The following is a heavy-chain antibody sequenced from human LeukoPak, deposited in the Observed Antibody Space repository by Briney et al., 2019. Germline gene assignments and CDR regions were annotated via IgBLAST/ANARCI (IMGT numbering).Heavy chain of an antibody. CDR1: GGSISNYY. Sequence: SETLSLTCTASGGSISNYYWSWIRQPPGKGLEWIGYIYYSGNTNYNPSLKSRVTISVDTSKNQFSLNLSSVTAADTAVYYCARTVHYSSGWSPTYYFDYWGQGTLVTVSS. D-gene: IGHD6-19*01. V-gene: IGHV4-59*01. CDR3: ARTVHYSSGWSPTYYFDY. CDR2: IYYSGNT. J-gene: IGHJ4*02.